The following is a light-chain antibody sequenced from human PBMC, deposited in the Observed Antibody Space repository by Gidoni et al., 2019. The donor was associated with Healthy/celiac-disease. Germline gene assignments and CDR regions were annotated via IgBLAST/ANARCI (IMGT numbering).Light chain of an antibody. CDR2: QDS. Sequence: SYELTQPPSVSVSPGQTASITCSGDKLGDKYSCWYQQKPGQSPGLVISQDSKRPSGIPERFSGSNSGNTATLTISGTQAMDEADYYCQAWDSSTATYVFGTGTKVTVL. J-gene: IGLJ1*01. CDR3: QAWDSSTATYV. V-gene: IGLV3-1*01. CDR1: KLGDKY.